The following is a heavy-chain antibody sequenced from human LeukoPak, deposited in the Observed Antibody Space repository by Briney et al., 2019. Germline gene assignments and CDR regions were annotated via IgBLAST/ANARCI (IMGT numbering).Heavy chain of an antibody. CDR1: GYTLTELS. D-gene: IGHD3-9*01. CDR3: ATGPRYDILTGYYAYYFDY. V-gene: IGHV1-24*01. CDR2: FDPEDGET. J-gene: IGHJ4*02. Sequence: ASVKVSCKVSGYTLTELSMHWVRQAPGKGLEWVGGFDPEDGETIYAQKFQGRVTMTEDTSTDTAYMELSSLRSEDTAVYYCATGPRYDILTGYYAYYFDYWGQGTLVTVSS.